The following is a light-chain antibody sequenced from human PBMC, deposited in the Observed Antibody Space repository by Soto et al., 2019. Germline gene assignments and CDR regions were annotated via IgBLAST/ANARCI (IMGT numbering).Light chain of an antibody. CDR3: QQRSYPIT. Sequence: DILLTQSPDTLSWSPGESATLSWRASQSLGRYLAWYQQKPGQAPRLLIYDASHRATGIPVSLSGSASESEFPLTISSLEPEDFAVYYCQQRSYPITFGHGTRLEIK. CDR2: DAS. V-gene: IGKV3-11*01. J-gene: IGKJ5*01. CDR1: QSLGRY.